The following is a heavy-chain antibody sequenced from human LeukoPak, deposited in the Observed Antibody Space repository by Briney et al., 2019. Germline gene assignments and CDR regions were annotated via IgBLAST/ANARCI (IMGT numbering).Heavy chain of an antibody. CDR1: GDSVRTNNYY. J-gene: IGHJ4*02. Sequence: SETLSLTCTVSGDSVRTNNYYWSWIRQPPGEGLEWIGYIHYSGNTNYNTSLKSRVTISVDTSKSQFSLKLSSVTAADTAVYYCAGLRGYWGQGTLVTVSS. CDR3: AGLRGY. CDR2: IHYSGNT. V-gene: IGHV4-61*01.